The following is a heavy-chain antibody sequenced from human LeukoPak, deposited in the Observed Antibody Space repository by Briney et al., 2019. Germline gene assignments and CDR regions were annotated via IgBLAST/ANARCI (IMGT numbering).Heavy chain of an antibody. CDR1: GGSISSSSYF. J-gene: IGHJ4*02. CDR2: IYYSGST. V-gene: IGHV4-61*05. D-gene: IGHD1-26*01. Sequence: KPSETLSLTCTVSGGSISSSSYFWSWIRQPPGKGLEWIGYIYYSGSTKYNPSLKSRVTISVDTSKNQFSLKLSSVTAADTAVYYCARHSENYFYFDYWGQGTLVTVSS. CDR3: ARHSENYFYFDY.